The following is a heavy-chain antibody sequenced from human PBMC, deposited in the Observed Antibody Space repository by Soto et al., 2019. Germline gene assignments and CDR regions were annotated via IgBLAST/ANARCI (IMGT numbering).Heavy chain of an antibody. J-gene: IGHJ6*03. Sequence: SETLSLTCAVYGGSFSGYYWSWIRQPPGKGLEWIGEINHSGSTNYNPSLKSRVTISVDTSKNQFSLKLSSVTAADTAVYYCAASRYCSSTSCYKDYYYYYMDVWGKGTTVNVSS. CDR1: GGSFSGYY. V-gene: IGHV4-34*01. CDR2: INHSGST. CDR3: AASRYCSSTSCYKDYYYYYMDV. D-gene: IGHD2-2*01.